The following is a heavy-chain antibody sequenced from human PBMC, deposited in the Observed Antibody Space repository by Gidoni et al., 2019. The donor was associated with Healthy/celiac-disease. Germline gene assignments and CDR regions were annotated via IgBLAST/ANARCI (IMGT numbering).Heavy chain of an antibody. J-gene: IGHJ6*02. CDR1: GFTFSSYG. D-gene: IGHD5-18*01. CDR2: IWYDGSNK. Sequence: QVQLVESGGGVVQPGRSLRLSCAASGFTFSSYGMHWVRQAPGKGLEWVAVIWYDGSNKYYADSVKGRFTISRDNSKNTLYLQMNSLRAEDTAVYYCARDHRASVDTAPIYYYYHGMDVWGQGTTVTVSS. V-gene: IGHV3-33*01. CDR3: ARDHRASVDTAPIYYYYHGMDV.